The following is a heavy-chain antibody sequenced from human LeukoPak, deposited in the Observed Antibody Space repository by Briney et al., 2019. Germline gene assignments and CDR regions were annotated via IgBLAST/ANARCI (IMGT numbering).Heavy chain of an antibody. CDR1: GFTFTSYA. Sequence: GGSLRLSCAASGFTFTSYAMSWFRQAPGKGLKWVPAISGSGGSTYYADSVKGRFTISRDNSKNTLYLQMNSLRAEDTAVYYCAKSPNDGYYVYWYFDLWGRGTLVTVSS. CDR2: ISGSGGST. J-gene: IGHJ2*01. D-gene: IGHD3-3*01. CDR3: AKSPNDGYYVYWYFDL. V-gene: IGHV3-23*01.